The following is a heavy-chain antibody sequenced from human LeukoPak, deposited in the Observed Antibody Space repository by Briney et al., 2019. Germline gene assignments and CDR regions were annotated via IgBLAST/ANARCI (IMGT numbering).Heavy chain of an antibody. J-gene: IGHJ3*02. V-gene: IGHV4-59*12. CDR1: GGSFSSYY. Sequence: PSETLSLTCTVSGGSFSSYYWSWIRQPPGKGLEWIGEIYYSGSTNYNPSLKSRVTISVDTSKNQFSLKLSSVTAADTAVYYCARGQVEMARIGAFDIWGQGTMVTVSS. D-gene: IGHD5-12*01. CDR3: ARGQVEMARIGAFDI. CDR2: IYYSGST.